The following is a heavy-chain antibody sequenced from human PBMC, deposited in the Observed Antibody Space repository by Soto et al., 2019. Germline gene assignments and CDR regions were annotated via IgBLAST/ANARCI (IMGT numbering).Heavy chain of an antibody. CDR1: GFTFSSYA. CDR2: ISSSGSTI. V-gene: IGHV3-48*03. D-gene: IGHD3-10*01. CDR3: ARDQFTMVRGVHPVRTYYYGMDV. Sequence: GGSLRLSCAASGFTFSSYAMSWVRQAPGKGLEWVSYISSSGSTIYYADSVKGRFTISRDNAKNSLYLQMNSLRAEDTAVYYCARDQFTMVRGVHPVRTYYYGMDVWGQGTTVTVSS. J-gene: IGHJ6*02.